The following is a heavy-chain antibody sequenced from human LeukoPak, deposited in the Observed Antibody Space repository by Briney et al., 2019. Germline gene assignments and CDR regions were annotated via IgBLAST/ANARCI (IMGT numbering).Heavy chain of an antibody. CDR2: INPNSGGT. D-gene: IGHD1-26*01. J-gene: IGHJ3*02. Sequence: ASVKVSCKASGYTFTSYYMHWVRQAPGQGLEWMGWINPNSGGTNYAQKFQGRVTMTRDTSISTAYMELSRLRSDDTAVYYCARESRVGATFVAFDIWGQGTMVTVSS. CDR1: GYTFTSYY. V-gene: IGHV1-2*02. CDR3: ARESRVGATFVAFDI.